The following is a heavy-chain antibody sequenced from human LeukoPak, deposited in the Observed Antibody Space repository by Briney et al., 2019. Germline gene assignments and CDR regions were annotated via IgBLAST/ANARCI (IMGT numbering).Heavy chain of an antibody. Sequence: PGGSLRLSCAASGLTFNTYAMSWVRQAPGKGLEWVSDISGNGGSTYYADSVKGRFTISRDNSKNTVYLQMNSLRAGDTAVYYWAKNTGKTSECSYGFNCWGQGTLVTVSS. J-gene: IGHJ4*02. V-gene: IGHV3-23*01. CDR1: GLTFNTYA. CDR2: ISGNGGST. D-gene: IGHD5-18*01. CDR3: AKNTGKTSECSYGFNC.